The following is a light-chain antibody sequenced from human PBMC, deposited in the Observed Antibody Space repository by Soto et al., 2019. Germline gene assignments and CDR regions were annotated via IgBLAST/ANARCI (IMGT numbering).Light chain of an antibody. CDR1: QSVSTY. Sequence: EIVLTQSPATLSLSPGERATLSCRASQSVSTYLAWYQPKPGQAPRLLIYDASNRATGIPARFSGSGSGTDFTLTISSLEPEDVAVYYCQQRDNWLRTFGQGTKVEIK. CDR2: DAS. J-gene: IGKJ1*01. CDR3: QQRDNWLRT. V-gene: IGKV3-11*01.